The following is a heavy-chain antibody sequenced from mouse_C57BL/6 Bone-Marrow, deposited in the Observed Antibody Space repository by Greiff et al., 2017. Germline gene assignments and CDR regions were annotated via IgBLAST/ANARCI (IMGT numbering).Heavy chain of an antibody. CDR2: INPGSGGT. D-gene: IGHD1-1*01. CDR3: ARKVGSSYLYFDY. Sequence: VQLQQSGAELVRPGTSVTVSCKASGYAFTNYLIEWVKQRPGQGLEWIGVINPGSGGTNYNEKFKGQATLTADKSSSTAYMQLSSLTSEDSAVYFCARKVGSSYLYFDYWGQGTTLTVSS. CDR1: GYAFTNYL. V-gene: IGHV1-54*01. J-gene: IGHJ2*01.